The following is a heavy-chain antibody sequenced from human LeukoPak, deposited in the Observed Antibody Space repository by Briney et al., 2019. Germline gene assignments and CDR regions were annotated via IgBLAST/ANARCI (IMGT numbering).Heavy chain of an antibody. V-gene: IGHV4-34*01. CDR1: GFTFNRYW. CDR3: ARDAELVGATRAEYFQH. Sequence: PGGSLRLSCVASGFTFNRYWMTWVRQPPGKGLEWIGEINHSGSTNYNPSLKSRVTISVDTSKNQFSLKLSSVTAADTAVYYCARDAELVGATRAEYFQHWGQGTLVTVSS. D-gene: IGHD1-26*01. CDR2: INHSGST. J-gene: IGHJ1*01.